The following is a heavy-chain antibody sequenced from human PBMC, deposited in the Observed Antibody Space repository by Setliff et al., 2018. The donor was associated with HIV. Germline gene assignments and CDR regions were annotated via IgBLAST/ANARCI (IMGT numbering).Heavy chain of an antibody. D-gene: IGHD1-26*01. CDR2: VIPALGIP. J-gene: IGHJ4*02. CDR1: GVTFNFR. V-gene: IGHV1-69*10. Sequence: SVKVSCKASGVTFNFRINWIRQAPGQGLEWVGGVIPALGIPDYAQKLQGRITITAAKYADTAYMELNNLRFEDTAIYYCASGGGREALRATAQLPHSWGQGTLVTVSS. CDR3: ASGGGREALRATAQLPHS.